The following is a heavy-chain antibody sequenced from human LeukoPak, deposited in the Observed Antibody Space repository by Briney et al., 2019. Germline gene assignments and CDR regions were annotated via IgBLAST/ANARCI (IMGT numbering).Heavy chain of an antibody. V-gene: IGHV1-18*01. CDR3: ARLGLWKYYFDY. CDR2: INPNNGKT. J-gene: IGHJ4*02. CDR1: GYTFTSYG. D-gene: IGHD2/OR15-2a*01. Sequence: ASVKVSCQASGYTFTSYGVTWVRQAAGQGLEWMGWINPNNGKTNYAQKFQDRVIMTTDTSTTTAYMELTSLRSDDTAVYYCARLGLWKYYFDYWGQGTLVTVSS.